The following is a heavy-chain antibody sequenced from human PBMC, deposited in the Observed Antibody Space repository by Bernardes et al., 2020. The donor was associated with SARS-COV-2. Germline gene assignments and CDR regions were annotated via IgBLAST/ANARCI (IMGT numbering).Heavy chain of an antibody. J-gene: IGHJ4*02. CDR2: IYYSGNT. Sequence: SETLSLTCTVSAGSVTSSNYYWGWIRQPPGKGLEWVGNIYYSGNTNFNPSLKSRVAISVDTSRNQVSLKVTSVTAADTAVYYCARLPQYTSGWPEYYFETWGQGALVTVSS. CDR1: AGSVTSSNYY. CDR3: ARLPQYTSGWPEYYFET. V-gene: IGHV4-39*01. D-gene: IGHD6-19*01.